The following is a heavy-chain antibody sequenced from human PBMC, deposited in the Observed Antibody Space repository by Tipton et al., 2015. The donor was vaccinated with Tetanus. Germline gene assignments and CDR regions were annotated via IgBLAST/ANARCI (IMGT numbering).Heavy chain of an antibody. CDR3: ARTTRRWLHPDY. J-gene: IGHJ4*02. V-gene: IGHV4-61*01. CDR2: IFYSGRT. Sequence: TLSLTCTVSGGSISRSRYFWNWIRQRPGKGLEWIAYIFYSGRTQYNPSLKSRVTISVDTAKNQFSLQLSSVTAADTAVYYCARTTRRWLHPDYWGQGTLVTVSS. D-gene: IGHD5-24*01. CDR1: GGSISRSRYF.